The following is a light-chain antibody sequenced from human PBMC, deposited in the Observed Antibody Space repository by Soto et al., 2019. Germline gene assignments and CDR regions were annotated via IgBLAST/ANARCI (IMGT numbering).Light chain of an antibody. Sequence: DIQMTQSPSSLSASVGDRVTITCRASQGIRNYLAWYQQKPVKVPKLLIYTASTLESGVPSRFSGSGSGTAFTLTINSLQPEDVATYYCQKYDSAPLTFGGGTKVEIK. V-gene: IGKV1-27*01. CDR1: QGIRNY. J-gene: IGKJ4*01. CDR2: TAS. CDR3: QKYDSAPLT.